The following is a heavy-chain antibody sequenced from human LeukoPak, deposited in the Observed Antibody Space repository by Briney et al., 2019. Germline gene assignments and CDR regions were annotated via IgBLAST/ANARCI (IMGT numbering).Heavy chain of an antibody. CDR1: GYTFTGYY. Sequence: ASVKVSCKASGYTFTGYYMHWVRQAPGQGLEWMGWINPNSGGTNYAQKFQGRVTMTRDTSISTAYMELSRLRSDDTAVYYCAPAIGGIRLSYYYXXXMDVXXXGXTVTV. V-gene: IGHV1-2*02. D-gene: IGHD3-16*01. J-gene: IGHJ6*03. CDR2: INPNSGGT. CDR3: APAIGGIRLSYYYXXXMDV.